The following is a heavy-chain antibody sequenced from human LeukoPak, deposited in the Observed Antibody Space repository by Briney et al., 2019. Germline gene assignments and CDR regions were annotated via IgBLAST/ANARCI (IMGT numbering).Heavy chain of an antibody. CDR3: ARAGSHWHYVY. V-gene: IGHV3-7*01. J-gene: IGHJ4*02. D-gene: IGHD3-10*01. Sequence: GGSLRLSCAASGFTFSGFSMSWVRQSPTKGLEWVANIKQDGSERYYVDSVKGRFTISRDNAKNSLSLQMNNLRDEDTAVYYCARAGSHWHYVYWGQGTVVTVSS. CDR2: IKQDGSER. CDR1: GFTFSGFS.